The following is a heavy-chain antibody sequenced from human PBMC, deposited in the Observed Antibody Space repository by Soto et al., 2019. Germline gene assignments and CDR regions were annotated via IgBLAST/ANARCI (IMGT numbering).Heavy chain of an antibody. Sequence: PGGSLRLSCAASGFTFSSYAMSWVRQAPGKGLEWVSAISGSGGSTYYADSVKGRFTISRDNSKNTLYLQMNSLRAEDTAVYYCAKETLGYCSSTSCYTPDYWGQGTLVTVSS. CDR2: ISGSGGST. CDR1: GFTFSSYA. V-gene: IGHV3-23*01. D-gene: IGHD2-2*02. CDR3: AKETLGYCSSTSCYTPDY. J-gene: IGHJ4*02.